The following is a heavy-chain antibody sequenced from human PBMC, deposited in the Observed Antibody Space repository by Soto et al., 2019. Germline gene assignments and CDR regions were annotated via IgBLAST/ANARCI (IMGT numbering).Heavy chain of an antibody. V-gene: IGHV4-59*01. CDR2: ISCSGNT. D-gene: IGHD2-8*01. J-gene: IGHJ4*02. Sequence: TSETLSLTCTVSGGSISNFYWSWIRQPPGKGLEWIGYISCSGNTNYNPSLKSRVSISVDTSKNQLSLNLTSVTAADTAVYYCARAPMVLSRSYFDSWGQGTPVTVSS. CDR1: GGSISNFY. CDR3: ARAPMVLSRSYFDS.